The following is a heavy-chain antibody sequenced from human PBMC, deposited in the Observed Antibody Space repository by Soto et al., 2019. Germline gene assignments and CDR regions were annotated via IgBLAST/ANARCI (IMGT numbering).Heavy chain of an antibody. D-gene: IGHD6-19*01. V-gene: IGHV4-38-2*01. J-gene: IGHJ4*02. CDR1: GYSISSGYD. Sequence: SETLSLTCAVSGYSISSGYDWGWIRQPPGKGLEWIGNIFHSGRTYYNPSLKSRVALSVDTSKNQFSLKLTSLTAADTAVYYGARARSVAGLDYWGQGTLVTVSS. CDR2: IFHSGRT. CDR3: ARARSVAGLDY.